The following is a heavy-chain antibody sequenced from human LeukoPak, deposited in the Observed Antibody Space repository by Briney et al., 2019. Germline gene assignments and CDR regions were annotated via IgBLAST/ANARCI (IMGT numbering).Heavy chain of an antibody. Sequence: GGSLRLSCSTSGFSFSRYWMSWVRQAPGKGLEWVANINEDGSVKYYVDSVKGRFTVSRDIAKNSVYLQMNSLRVEDTAVYHCARDQNFQHWGQGTLVTVSS. J-gene: IGHJ1*01. CDR3: ARDQNFQH. V-gene: IGHV3-7*04. CDR2: INEDGSVK. CDR1: GFSFSRYW.